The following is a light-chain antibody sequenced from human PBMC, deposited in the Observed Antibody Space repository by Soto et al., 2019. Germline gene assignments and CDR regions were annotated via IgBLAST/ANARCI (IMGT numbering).Light chain of an antibody. CDR2: DIT. V-gene: IGLV2-8*01. Sequence: QLVLTQPPSASGSPGQSVTISCTGTTSDFVSWYQQYPGKAPKLMIYDITKRPSGVPDRFSGSKSGTTASLTVSGLQAEDEANYFCSSHAGARHLLFGGGTKLTVL. CDR3: SSHAGARHLL. CDR1: TSDFV. J-gene: IGLJ2*01.